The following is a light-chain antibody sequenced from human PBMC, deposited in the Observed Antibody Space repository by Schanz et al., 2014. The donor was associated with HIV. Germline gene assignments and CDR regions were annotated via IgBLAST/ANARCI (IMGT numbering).Light chain of an antibody. V-gene: IGKV3D-15*01. CDR2: DAS. Sequence: EIVLTQSPGTLSLSPGERATLSCRASQSVNNNYLAWYQQKPGQAPRLLIYDASTRAPGIPDRFSGSGSGTEFTLTISSLQSEDFAVYYCQQYNNWPSAFGQGTRLEIK. CDR3: QQYNNWPSA. J-gene: IGKJ5*01. CDR1: QSVNNN.